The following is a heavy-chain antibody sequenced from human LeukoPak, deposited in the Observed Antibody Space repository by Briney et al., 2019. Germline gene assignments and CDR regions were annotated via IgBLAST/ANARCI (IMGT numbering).Heavy chain of an antibody. J-gene: IGHJ4*02. CDR1: GGSISSGSYY. CDR3: ARDRYYYGSGNYRLLDY. Sequence: SETLSLTCTVSGGSISSGSYYWSWIRQPAGKGLEWIGRIHNSGSTNCNPSLKSRVTMSVDTSKNQFSLKLSSVTAADTAVYYCARDRYYYGSGNYRLLDYWGQGTLVTVSS. D-gene: IGHD3-10*01. V-gene: IGHV4-61*02. CDR2: IHNSGST.